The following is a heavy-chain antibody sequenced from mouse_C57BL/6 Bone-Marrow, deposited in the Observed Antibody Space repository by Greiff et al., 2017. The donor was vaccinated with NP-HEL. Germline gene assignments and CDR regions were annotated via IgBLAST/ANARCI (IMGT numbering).Heavy chain of an antibody. CDR1: GYTFTNYW. Sequence: QVQLQQSGAELVRPGTSVKMSCKASGYTFTNYWIGWAKQRPGHGLEWIGDIYPGGGYTNYNEKFKGKATLTADKSSSTAYMQFSSLTSEDSAIYYCARWGIYYGSSRYWYFDVWGTGTTVTVSS. CDR2: IYPGGGYT. V-gene: IGHV1-63*01. D-gene: IGHD1-1*01. CDR3: ARWGIYYGSSRYWYFDV. J-gene: IGHJ1*03.